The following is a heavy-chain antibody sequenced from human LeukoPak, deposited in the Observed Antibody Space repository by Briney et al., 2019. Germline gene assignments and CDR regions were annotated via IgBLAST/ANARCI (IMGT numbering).Heavy chain of an antibody. CDR3: ARDHSGLLWSRGWPDAFDI. D-gene: IGHD2-21*02. Sequence: ASVKVSCKASGYTFTGYYMHWVRQAPGQGLEWMGWINPNSGGTNYAQKFQGRVTMTRDTSISTAYMELSRLRSDDTAVYYCARDHSGLLWSRGWPDAFDIWGQGTMVTVSS. CDR2: INPNSGGT. V-gene: IGHV1-2*02. J-gene: IGHJ3*02. CDR1: GYTFTGYY.